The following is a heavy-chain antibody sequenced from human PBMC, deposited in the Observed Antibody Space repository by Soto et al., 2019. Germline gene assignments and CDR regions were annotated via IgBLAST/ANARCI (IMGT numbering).Heavy chain of an antibody. V-gene: IGHV3-23*01. J-gene: IGHJ3*01. CDR3: ARIVVPVFSDASDL. D-gene: IGHD2-15*01. Sequence: GGSLRLSCTASGFSFRAYAMTWVRQAPGKGLEWLSAISHNGGSTYYADSVQGRFTISRDNSMNTLYLQLTSLRDADTPLYYCARIVVPVFSDASDLWGQATLVHVSS. CDR1: GFSFRAYA. CDR2: ISHNGGST.